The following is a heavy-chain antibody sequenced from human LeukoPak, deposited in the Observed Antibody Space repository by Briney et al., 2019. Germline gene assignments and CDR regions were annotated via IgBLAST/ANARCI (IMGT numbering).Heavy chain of an antibody. J-gene: IGHJ4*02. D-gene: IGHD3-16*02. CDR1: GYSFTSYW. V-gene: IGHV5-51*01. CDR2: IYLGDSDT. Sequence: GESLKISCKGSGYSFTSYWIGWVRQMPGKGLEWMGIIYLGDSDTRYSPSFQGQVTISADKSISTAYLQWSSLKASDTAMYYCARSGRDSYTSGFWGSYRYTHFDYWGQGTLVTVSS. CDR3: ARSGRDSYTSGFWGSYRYTHFDY.